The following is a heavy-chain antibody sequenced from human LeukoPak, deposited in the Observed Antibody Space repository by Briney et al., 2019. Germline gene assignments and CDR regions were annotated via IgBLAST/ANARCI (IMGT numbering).Heavy chain of an antibody. J-gene: IGHJ6*02. CDR1: GFTFSNFS. Sequence: GGSLRLSCAASGFTFSNFSMNWVRQAPGKGLEWVSYIRSTSSAIYYADSVKGRFTISRDNAKNSLYLQMSSLRAEDTAVYYCARDGYSYGYGSYYYYGMDVWGQGTTVTVSS. V-gene: IGHV3-48*01. CDR2: IRSTSSAI. D-gene: IGHD5-18*01. CDR3: ARDGYSYGYGSYYYYGMDV.